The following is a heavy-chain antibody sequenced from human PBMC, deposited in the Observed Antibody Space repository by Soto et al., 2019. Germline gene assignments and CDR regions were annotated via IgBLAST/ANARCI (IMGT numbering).Heavy chain of an antibody. J-gene: IGHJ3*02. Sequence: SETLSLTCTVSGGSCSTYYLTWIRQPPGKGLEWVGYVSYSGTTNYSPSLKNRVTISLDTCKNEFSLKLRSATAADTAVYYCARDRGSLTTGDGTFDIWGPGTMVTVSS. CDR1: GGSCSTYY. CDR2: VSYSGTT. CDR3: ARDRGSLTTGDGTFDI. D-gene: IGHD4-17*01. V-gene: IGHV4-59*01.